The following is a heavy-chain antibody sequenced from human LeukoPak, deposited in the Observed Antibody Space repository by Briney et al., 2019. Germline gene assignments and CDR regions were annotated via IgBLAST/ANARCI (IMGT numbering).Heavy chain of an antibody. D-gene: IGHD6-19*01. CDR3: ARSLERVAVAPLGY. CDR1: GYTFTSYY. V-gene: IGHV1-46*01. J-gene: IGHJ4*02. Sequence: GASVKVSCKASGYTFTSYYMHWVRQAPGQGLEWMGIINPSGGSTSYAQKFQGRVTMTTDTSTSTAYMELRSLRSDDTAVYYCARSLERVAVAPLGYWGQGTLVTVSS. CDR2: INPSGGST.